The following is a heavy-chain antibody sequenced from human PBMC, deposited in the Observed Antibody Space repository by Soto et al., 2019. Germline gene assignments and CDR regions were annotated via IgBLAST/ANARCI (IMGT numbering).Heavy chain of an antibody. CDR2: VNPSGGHT. J-gene: IGHJ4*02. Sequence: QVQLMQSGAEVKKPGASVKVSCKASGDTFTDYYIHWVRQAPGQGLEWMGTVNPSGGHTTYAQHFLGRVPMTRDTSTSTLYMELTSLTSDDTALYYCARGGHVVVVTAALDYWGQGTLVTVSS. CDR3: ARGGHVVVVTAALDY. V-gene: IGHV1-46*01. CDR1: GDTFTDYY. D-gene: IGHD2-21*02.